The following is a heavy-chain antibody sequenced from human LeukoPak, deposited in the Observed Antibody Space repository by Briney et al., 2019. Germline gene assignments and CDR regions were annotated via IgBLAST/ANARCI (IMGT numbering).Heavy chain of an antibody. J-gene: IGHJ4*02. V-gene: IGHV1-2*02. D-gene: IGHD3-10*01. CDR2: INPNSGGT. CDR1: GYTFTGYY. CDR3: AKDSRWFGSPGDY. Sequence: GASVTVSCTASGYTFTGYYMHWVRQAPGQGLEWMGWINPNSGGTNYAQKFQGRVTMTRDTSISTAYMELSRLRSDDTAVYYCAKDSRWFGSPGDYWGQGTLVTVSS.